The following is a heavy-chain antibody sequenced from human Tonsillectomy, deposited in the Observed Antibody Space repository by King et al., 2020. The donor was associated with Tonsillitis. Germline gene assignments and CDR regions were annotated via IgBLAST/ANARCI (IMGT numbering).Heavy chain of an antibody. D-gene: IGHD3-10*01. CDR2: IYPGDSDT. Sequence: DVQLVQSGAEVKKPGESLKISCKGSGYSFTSYWIGWVRQMPGKGLEWMGIIYPGDSDTRYSPSFQGQVTISADKSISTAYLQWSSLKASDTAMYYCARRREYYYGSGRSTRFDPWGQGTLVTVSS. V-gene: IGHV5-51*01. J-gene: IGHJ5*02. CDR3: ARRREYYYGSGRSTRFDP. CDR1: GYSFTSYW.